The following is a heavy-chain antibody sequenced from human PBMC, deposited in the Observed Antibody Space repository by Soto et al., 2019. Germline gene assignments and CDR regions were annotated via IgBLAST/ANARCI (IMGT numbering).Heavy chain of an antibody. D-gene: IGHD2-15*01. Sequence: ASVRVSCKASGFSFSDYFMHWVRQAPGQGLEWMGIINPSGDSRNYAQKFQGRVTITRDTSTSTVYMDLSSLRYEDTAVYYCARDNSQNSGTPAASSWFHPWGPGTLVTVSS. CDR1: GFSFSDYF. CDR3: ARDNSQNSGTPAASSWFHP. J-gene: IGHJ5*02. V-gene: IGHV1-46*01. CDR2: INPSGDSR.